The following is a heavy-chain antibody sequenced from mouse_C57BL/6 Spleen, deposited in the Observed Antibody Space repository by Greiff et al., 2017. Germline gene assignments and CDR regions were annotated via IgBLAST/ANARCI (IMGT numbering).Heavy chain of an antibody. D-gene: IGHD2-2*01. J-gene: IGHJ1*03. Sequence: VQLQQSGPELVKPGASVKLSCKASGYTFTSYDINWVKQRPGQGLEWIGWIYPRGGSTKYNEKFKGKATLTVDTSSSTAYMELHSLTSEDSAVYFCARSGYGSKYFDVWGTGTTVTVSS. V-gene: IGHV1-85*01. CDR3: ARSGYGSKYFDV. CDR2: IYPRGGST. CDR1: GYTFTSYD.